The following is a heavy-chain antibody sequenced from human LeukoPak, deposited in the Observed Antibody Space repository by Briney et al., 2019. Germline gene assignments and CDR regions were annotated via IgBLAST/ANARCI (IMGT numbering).Heavy chain of an antibody. CDR1: GGSISSGSYY. CDR3: ARQGSYRSGWSIDY. Sequence: SETLSLTCTVSGGSISSGSYYWSWIRQPAGKGLEWIGRIYTSGSTNYNPSLKSRVTISVDTSKNQFSLKLSSVTAADTAVYYCARQGSYRSGWSIDYWGQGTLVTVSS. J-gene: IGHJ4*02. V-gene: IGHV4-61*02. D-gene: IGHD6-19*01. CDR2: IYTSGST.